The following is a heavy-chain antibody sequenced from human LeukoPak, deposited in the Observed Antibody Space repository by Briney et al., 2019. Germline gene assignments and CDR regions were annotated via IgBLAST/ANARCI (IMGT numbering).Heavy chain of an antibody. V-gene: IGHV1-69*04. CDR3: AREALYCSSTSCYTVIEGYYFDY. D-gene: IGHD2-2*02. CDR2: IIPIFGIA. CDR1: GGTFSSYA. Sequence: EASVEVSCKASGGTFSSYAISWVRQAPGQGLEWMGRIIPIFGIANYAQKFQGRVTITADKSTSTAYMELSGLRSEDTAVYYCAREALYCSSTSCYTVIEGYYFDYWGQGTLVTVSS. J-gene: IGHJ4*02.